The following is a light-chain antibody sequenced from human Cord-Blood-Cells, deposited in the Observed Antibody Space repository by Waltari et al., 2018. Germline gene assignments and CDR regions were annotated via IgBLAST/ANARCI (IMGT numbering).Light chain of an antibody. Sequence: QSVLTQPPSASGTPGQRVTISCSGSSSNIGSNYVYWYQQLPGTAPKLRICRNNRRPSVVPDRFSGSKSGTSASLAISGLRSEDEADYYCAAWDDSLSGWVFGGGTKLTVL. J-gene: IGLJ3*02. V-gene: IGLV1-47*01. CDR3: AAWDDSLSGWV. CDR1: SSNIGSNY. CDR2: RNN.